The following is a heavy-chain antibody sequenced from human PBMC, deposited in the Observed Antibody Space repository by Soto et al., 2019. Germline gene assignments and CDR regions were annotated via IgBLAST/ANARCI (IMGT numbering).Heavy chain of an antibody. V-gene: IGHV3-9*01. CDR1: GFTFDDYA. CDR3: AKGGSGAVAGHTDY. Sequence: EVQLVESGGGLVQPGRSLRLSCAASGFTFDDYAMHWVRQVPGKGLEWVSGISWNSGDIGYADSVKGRLTISRDTAKNSLYLQMNSLRAEDTALYYWAKGGSGAVAGHTDYWGQGALVTVCS. D-gene: IGHD6-19*01. J-gene: IGHJ4*02. CDR2: ISWNSGDI.